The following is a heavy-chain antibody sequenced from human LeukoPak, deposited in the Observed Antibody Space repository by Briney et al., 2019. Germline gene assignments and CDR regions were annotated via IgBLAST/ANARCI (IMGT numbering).Heavy chain of an antibody. CDR2: IKQDGSEK. Sequence: PGGSLRLSCAASGFTFSSYWMSWVRQAPGKGLEWVANIKQDGSEKYYVDPVKGRFTISRDNAKNSLYLQMNSLRAEDTAVYYCARDPRSPYYYYGMEVWGQGTTVTVSS. CDR1: GFTFSSYW. V-gene: IGHV3-7*03. CDR3: ARDPRSPYYYYGMEV. J-gene: IGHJ6*02.